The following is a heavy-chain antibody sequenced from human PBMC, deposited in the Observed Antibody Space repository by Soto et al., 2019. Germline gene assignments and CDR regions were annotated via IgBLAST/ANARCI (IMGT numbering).Heavy chain of an antibody. V-gene: IGHV4-59*01. CDR2: IYHTGST. J-gene: IGHJ4*01. D-gene: IGHD1-26*01. CDR3: ARDISGISN. Sequence: PSETLSLTCTVSGGSITTYYWSWIRQPPGKGLEWIGYIYHTGSTNYNPSLKSRVTISLETSRSQFSLKLSSVTAADTAVYYCARDISGISNWGNGTLFTVPS. CDR1: GGSITTYY.